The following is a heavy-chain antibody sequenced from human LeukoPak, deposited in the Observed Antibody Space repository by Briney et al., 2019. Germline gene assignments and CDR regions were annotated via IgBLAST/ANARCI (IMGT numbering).Heavy chain of an antibody. CDR1: GFTFRTYE. V-gene: IGHV3-48*03. J-gene: IGHJ5*02. D-gene: IGHD4-17*01. Sequence: GGSLRLSCAASGFTFRTYEMNWVRQAPGKGLEWVSYIGTIISTTYYADSVKGRFTVSRDDAKSSLYLQMSSLRAEDTAVYYCTKDPNGDYVGAFDPWGQGTLVTVSS. CDR2: IGTIISTT. CDR3: TKDPNGDYVGAFDP.